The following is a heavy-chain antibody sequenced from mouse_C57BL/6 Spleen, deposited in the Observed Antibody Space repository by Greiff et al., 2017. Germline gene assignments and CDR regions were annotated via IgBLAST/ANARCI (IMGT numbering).Heavy chain of an antibody. J-gene: IGHJ4*01. Sequence: QVQLQQSGPGLVQPSQSLSITCTASGFSLTSYGVHWVRQSPGKGLEWLGVIWSGGSTDYNAAFISRLSISKDNSKSQVFFKMNSLQADDTAIYYCARYYYAMDYWGQGTSVTVSS. CDR2: IWSGGST. CDR1: GFSLTSYG. CDR3: ARYYYAMDY. V-gene: IGHV2-2*01.